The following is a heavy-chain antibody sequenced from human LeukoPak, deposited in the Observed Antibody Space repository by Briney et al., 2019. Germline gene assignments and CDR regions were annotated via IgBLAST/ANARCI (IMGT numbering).Heavy chain of an antibody. CDR1: GGSISSSSYY. CDR3: QLGGAMAVDY. D-gene: IGHD3-16*01. Sequence: EASETLSLTCTVSGGSISSSSYYWGWIRQPPGKGLEWIGSIYYSGSTYYNPSLKSRVTISVDTSKNQFSLKLSSVTAADTAVYYCQLGGAMAVDYWGQGTLVTVSS. V-gene: IGHV4-39*01. CDR2: IYYSGST. J-gene: IGHJ4*02.